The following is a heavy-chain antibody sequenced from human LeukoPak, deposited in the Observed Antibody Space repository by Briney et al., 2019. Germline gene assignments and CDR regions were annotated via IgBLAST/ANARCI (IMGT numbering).Heavy chain of an antibody. J-gene: IGHJ5*02. Sequence: PGGSLRLSCAASGFTFSSYWMHWVRQTPGKGLVWVSRIKGDGTITNYADSVKGRFTISRDNAKNTLYLQMNSLRAEDTAVNYCARLYSSGWYQPWGQGTLVTVSS. D-gene: IGHD6-19*01. CDR1: GFTFSSYW. CDR2: IKGDGTIT. CDR3: ARLYSSGWYQP. V-gene: IGHV3-74*01.